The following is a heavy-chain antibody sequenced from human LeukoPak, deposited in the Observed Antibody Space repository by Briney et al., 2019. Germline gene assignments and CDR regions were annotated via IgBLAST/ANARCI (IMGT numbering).Heavy chain of an antibody. CDR1: GFTFSSYA. CDR2: ISYDGSNK. CDR3: ARDRARMDY. Sequence: PGGSLRLSCAASGFTFSSYAMHWVRQAPGKGLEWVAVISYDGSNKYYADSVKGRFTISRDNSKNTLYLQMNSLRAEDTAVYYCARDRARMDYWGQGTLVTVSS. J-gene: IGHJ4*02. V-gene: IGHV3-30*04.